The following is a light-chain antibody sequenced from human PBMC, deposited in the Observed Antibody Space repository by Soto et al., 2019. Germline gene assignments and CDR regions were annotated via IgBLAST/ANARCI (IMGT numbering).Light chain of an antibody. J-gene: IGKJ5*01. CDR2: GIS. Sequence: EIVMTQSPATLSVSPGERATLSCRASQSVNSNYLAWYQQKPGQAPRLLIYGISKRGTDIPARFSGSGSGTEFTVTISSLQPADFGTYYCQQHGQWPITFGQGTRLEIK. V-gene: IGKV3D-15*01. CDR1: QSVNSN. CDR3: QQHGQWPIT.